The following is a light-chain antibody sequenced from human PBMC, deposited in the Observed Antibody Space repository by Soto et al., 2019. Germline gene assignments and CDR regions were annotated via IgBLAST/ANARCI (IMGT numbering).Light chain of an antibody. V-gene: IGKV1-6*01. CDR3: QQSYTAPLT. J-gene: IGKJ4*01. Sequence: IQMTQSPSSLSASVGDRVTITCRASQGIGNYLAWYQQKPGKAPKLLSYKASNLHSGVPSRFSGSGSGTEFTLTISSLQPDDFATYYCQQSYTAPLTFGGGTKVDIK. CDR2: KAS. CDR1: QGIGNY.